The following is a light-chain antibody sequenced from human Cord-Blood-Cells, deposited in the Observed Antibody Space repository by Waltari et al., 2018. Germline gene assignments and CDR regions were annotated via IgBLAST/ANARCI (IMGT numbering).Light chain of an antibody. V-gene: IGLV2-14*01. Sequence: QSALTQPASVSGSPGQSITISCTGTSSDVGGYNYVYWYQQHPGKAPKLMIYDVSNRPSVVSNRFSGSKSGNTASLTISGRQAEDEADYYCSSYTSSSTWVFGGGTKLTVL. CDR3: SSYTSSSTWV. CDR2: DVS. CDR1: SSDVGGYNY. J-gene: IGLJ3*02.